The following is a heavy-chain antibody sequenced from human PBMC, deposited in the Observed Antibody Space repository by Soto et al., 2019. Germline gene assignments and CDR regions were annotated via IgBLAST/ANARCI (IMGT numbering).Heavy chain of an antibody. CDR1: GGTFSSYT. CDR3: AREYCSGGSCYSGAFDI. D-gene: IGHD2-15*01. J-gene: IGHJ3*02. V-gene: IGHV1-69*04. Sequence: SVKVSCKASGGTFSSYTISWVRQAPGQGLEWMGRIIPILGIANYAQKFQGRVTITADKSTSTAYMELSSLRSEDTAVYYCAREYCSGGSCYSGAFDIWGQGTMVTVSS. CDR2: IIPILGIA.